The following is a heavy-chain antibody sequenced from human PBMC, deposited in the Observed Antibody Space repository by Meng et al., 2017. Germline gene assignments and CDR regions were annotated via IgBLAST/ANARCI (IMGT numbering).Heavy chain of an antibody. V-gene: IGHV4-59*01. CDR1: GGSISSYY. D-gene: IGHD6-19*01. Sequence: HVPVQGCGPGLCKPSETLSLTCTVSGGSISSYYWSWIRQPPGKGLEWIGYIYYSGSTNYNPSLKSRVTISVDTSKNQFSLKLSSVTAADTAVYYCASGGQWLVRGDWFDPWGQGTLVTVSS. J-gene: IGHJ5*02. CDR2: IYYSGST. CDR3: ASGGQWLVRGDWFDP.